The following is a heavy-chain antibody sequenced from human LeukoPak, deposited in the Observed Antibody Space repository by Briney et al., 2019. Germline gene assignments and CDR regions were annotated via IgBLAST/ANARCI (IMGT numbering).Heavy chain of an antibody. J-gene: IGHJ4*02. V-gene: IGHV3-13*01. D-gene: IGHD1-7*01. CDR1: GFTFSSYD. CDR3: ARYLITGTTAYFDY. Sequence: GGSLRLSCAASGFTFSSYDMHWVRQATGKGPEWVSAIGTAGDTYYPGSVKGRFTISRENAKNSLYLQMNSLRAGDTAVYYCARYLITGTTAYFDYWGQGTLVTVSS. CDR2: IGTAGDT.